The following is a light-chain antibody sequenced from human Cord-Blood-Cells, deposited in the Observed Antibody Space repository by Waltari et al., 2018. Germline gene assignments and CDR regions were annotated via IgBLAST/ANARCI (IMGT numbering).Light chain of an antibody. CDR1: RSDVGGSNY. J-gene: IGLJ1*01. CDR3: SSYAGSNNLV. V-gene: IGLV2-8*01. Sequence: QSALTQPPSASGSPGQSVTISCTGTRSDVGGSNYVSWYQQHPGKAPKLMIYEVSKRPSGVPDRFSGSKSGNTASLTVSGLQAEDEADYYCSSYAGSNNLVFGTGTKVTVL. CDR2: EVS.